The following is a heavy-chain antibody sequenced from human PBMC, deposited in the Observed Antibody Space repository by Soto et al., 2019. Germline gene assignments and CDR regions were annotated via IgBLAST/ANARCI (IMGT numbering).Heavy chain of an antibody. Sequence: ASVKVSCKASGHTFNSDDISWVRQATGQGLEWMGWMNPYSGNTDYAQKFQGRVTMTRNTSISTAYMELSSLRSEDTAVYYCARVWAGVKATYKWNGPEIWGQGTMVTVSS. CDR2: MNPYSGNT. J-gene: IGHJ3*02. CDR3: ARVWAGVKATYKWNGPEI. D-gene: IGHD1-1*01. V-gene: IGHV1-8*01. CDR1: GHTFNSDD.